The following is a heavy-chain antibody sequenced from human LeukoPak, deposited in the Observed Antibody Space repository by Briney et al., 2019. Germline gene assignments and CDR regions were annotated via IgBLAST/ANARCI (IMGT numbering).Heavy chain of an antibody. CDR1: GFTFSSYE. CDR3: AREGDGYNFMLDY. D-gene: IGHD5-24*01. J-gene: IGHJ4*02. Sequence: GGSLRLSCAAPGFTFSSYEMNWVRQAPGKGLEWVSYISSSGSTIYYADPVKGRFTISRDNAKNSLYLQMNSLRAEDTAVYYCAREGDGYNFMLDYWGQGTLVTVSS. V-gene: IGHV3-48*03. CDR2: ISSSGSTI.